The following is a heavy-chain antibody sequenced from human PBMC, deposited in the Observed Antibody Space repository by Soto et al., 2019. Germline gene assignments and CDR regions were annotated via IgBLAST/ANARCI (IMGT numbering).Heavy chain of an antibody. CDR1: GFILRSYG. D-gene: IGHD1-1*01. Sequence: PGGSPRLSWAAPGFILRSYGMHWVRQAPRKGLEWVALMSFDGSNKYYADSVRGRFTISSDNSKSTLYLQMDILRPEDTAVYYCAKEFGWELQLSHPYYNSGMDVWGQGTTVTVSS. V-gene: IGHV3-30*18. CDR3: AKEFGWELQLSHPYYNSGMDV. CDR2: MSFDGSNK. J-gene: IGHJ6*02.